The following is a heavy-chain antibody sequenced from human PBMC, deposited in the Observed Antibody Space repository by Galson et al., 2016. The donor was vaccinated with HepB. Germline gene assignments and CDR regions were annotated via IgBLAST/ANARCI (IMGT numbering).Heavy chain of an antibody. D-gene: IGHD3-22*01. CDR3: VRRWYQFDSSGPKYALDI. CDR2: IIPIFATP. CDR1: GGNFKRYA. J-gene: IGHJ3*02. Sequence: SVKVSCKASGGNFKRYAISWVRQAPGQGLEWMGGIIPIFATPEYAQKFQGRVTIKADESTATADMEMSSLRSEDTAVYYCVRRWYQFDSSGPKYALDIWGQGTMVTVSS. V-gene: IGHV1-69*13.